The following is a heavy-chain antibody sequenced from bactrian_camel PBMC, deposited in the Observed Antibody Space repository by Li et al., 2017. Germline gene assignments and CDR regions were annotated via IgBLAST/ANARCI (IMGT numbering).Heavy chain of an antibody. V-gene: IGHV3S1*01. CDR1: GFIFSRYW. D-gene: IGHD3*01. J-gene: IGHJ4*01. CDR2: ISTGGGTT. CDR3: VTSKEYGVSRPINY. Sequence: HVQLVESGGGLVQPGGSLRLSCAASGFIFSRYWVYWVRQAPGKGLEWVSTISTGGGTTHYADSMKGRFTISRDNAKNTVYLQMNSLKPEDTAVYYCVTSKEYGVSRPINYWGQGTQVTVS.